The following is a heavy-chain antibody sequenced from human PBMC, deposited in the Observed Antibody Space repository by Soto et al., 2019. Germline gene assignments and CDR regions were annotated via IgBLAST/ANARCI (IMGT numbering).Heavy chain of an antibody. CDR2: ISYDGSNK. Sequence: GGSLRLSCAASGFTFSSYAMHWVRQAPGKGLEWVAVISYDGSNKYYADSVKGRFTISRDNSKNTLYLQMNSLRAEDTAVYYCANPTSIFGLYGMDVWGQGTTVTVSS. V-gene: IGHV3-30-3*01. J-gene: IGHJ6*02. CDR3: ANPTSIFGLYGMDV. D-gene: IGHD3-3*01. CDR1: GFTFSSYA.